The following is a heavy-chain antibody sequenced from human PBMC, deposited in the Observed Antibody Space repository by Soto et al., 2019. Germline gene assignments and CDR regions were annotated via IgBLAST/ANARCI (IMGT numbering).Heavy chain of an antibody. CDR2: ISYDGSNK. Sequence: QVQLVESGGGVVQPGRSLRLSCAASGFTFSSYAMHWVRQAPGKGLEWVAVISYDGSNKYYADSVKGRFTISRDNSKNTQYLQMNSLRAEDTAVYYCARDLDHYYDSSGISAPDYWGQGTLVTVSS. V-gene: IGHV3-30-3*01. D-gene: IGHD3-22*01. CDR1: GFTFSSYA. J-gene: IGHJ4*02. CDR3: ARDLDHYYDSSGISAPDY.